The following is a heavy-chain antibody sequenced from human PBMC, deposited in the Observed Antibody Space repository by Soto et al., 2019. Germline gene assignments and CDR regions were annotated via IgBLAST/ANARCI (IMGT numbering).Heavy chain of an antibody. CDR3: AREESNVYYYYSSGYWGNASDI. CDR2: ISSSSSYI. Sequence: PGGSLRLSCAASGFTFSSYSMNWVRQAPGKGLEWVSSISSSSSYIYYADSVKGRFTISRDNAKNSLYLQMNSLRAEDTAVYYCAREESNVYYYYSSGYWGNASDICGQATMVTVSS. V-gene: IGHV3-21*01. J-gene: IGHJ3*02. D-gene: IGHD3-22*01. CDR1: GFTFSSYS.